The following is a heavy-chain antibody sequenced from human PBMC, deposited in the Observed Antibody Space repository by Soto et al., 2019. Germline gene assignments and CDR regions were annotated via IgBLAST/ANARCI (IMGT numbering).Heavy chain of an antibody. CDR1: GGSISSGDYY. D-gene: IGHD6-13*01. Sequence: SETLSLTCTVSGGSISSGDYYWSWIRQPPGKGLEWIGYTYYSGSTYYNPSLKSRVTISVDTSKNQFSLKLSSVTAADTAVYYCASQNSWSGYFDYWGQGTLVTVSS. CDR3: ASQNSWSGYFDY. J-gene: IGHJ4*02. CDR2: TYYSGST. V-gene: IGHV4-30-4*01.